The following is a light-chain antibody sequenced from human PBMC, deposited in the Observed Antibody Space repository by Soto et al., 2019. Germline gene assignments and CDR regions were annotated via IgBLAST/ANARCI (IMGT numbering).Light chain of an antibody. CDR2: SHS. J-gene: IGLJ1*01. Sequence: QPVLTQPPSASGTPGQRVTISCSGSTSNIGSNTVNWYQQLPGTAPKLLIYSHSQRPSGVPDRFSGSKSGTSASLAISGLHSEDEADYYCAAWDDSLNGYVFGTGTKLTVL. CDR1: TSNIGSNT. V-gene: IGLV1-44*01. CDR3: AAWDDSLNGYV.